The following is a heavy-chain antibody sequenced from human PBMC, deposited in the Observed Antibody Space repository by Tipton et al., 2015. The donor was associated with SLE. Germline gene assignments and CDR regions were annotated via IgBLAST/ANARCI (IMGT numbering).Heavy chain of an antibody. D-gene: IGHD6-13*01. CDR2: IYYSGST. Sequence: LRLSCTVSGGSISSHYWSWIRQPPGKGLEWIGYIYYSGSTNYNPSLKSRVTISVDTSKNQFSLKLSSVTAADTAVYYCARTSGWYSSSSDPWGQGTLVTVSS. CDR1: GGSISSHY. J-gene: IGHJ5*02. V-gene: IGHV4-59*08. CDR3: ARTSGWYSSSSDP.